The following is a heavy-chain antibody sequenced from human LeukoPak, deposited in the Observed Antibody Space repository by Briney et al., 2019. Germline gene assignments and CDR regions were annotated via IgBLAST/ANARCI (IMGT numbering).Heavy chain of an antibody. V-gene: IGHV3-23*01. Sequence: GGSLRLSCAASGFTFSSYGMHWVRQAPGKGLDWVSAISGSGGSTYYADSVKGRFTISRDNSKNTLYLQMNSLRAEDTDVYYCAKTPSYYYYYYMDVWGKGTTVTVSS. CDR2: ISGSGGST. CDR1: GFTFSSYG. J-gene: IGHJ6*03. CDR3: AKTPSYYYYYYMDV.